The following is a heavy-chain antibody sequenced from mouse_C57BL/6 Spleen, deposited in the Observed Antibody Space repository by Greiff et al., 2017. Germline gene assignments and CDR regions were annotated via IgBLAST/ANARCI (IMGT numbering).Heavy chain of an antibody. CDR2: IYPRSGNT. CDR1: GYTFTSYG. J-gene: IGHJ3*01. V-gene: IGHV1-81*01. Sequence: QVQLKQSGAELARPGASVKLSCKASGYTFTSYGISWVKQRTGQGLEWIGEIYPRSGNTYYNEKFKGKATLTADKSSSTAYMELRSLTSEDSAVYFCARANWDESFAYWGQGTLVTVSA. CDR3: ARANWDESFAY. D-gene: IGHD4-1*01.